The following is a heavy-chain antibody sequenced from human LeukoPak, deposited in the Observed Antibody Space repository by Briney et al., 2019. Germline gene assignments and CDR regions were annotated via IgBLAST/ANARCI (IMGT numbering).Heavy chain of an antibody. V-gene: IGHV6-1*01. CDR3: ARGGSGWSVSLFDP. CDR2: TDYRSKWYY. D-gene: IGHD6-13*01. Sequence: QTLSLTCATSGDSVSSNTAAWNWIRQSPSRGLEWLGRTDYRSKWYYDYAVAVNSRMTIYTDTSKNQFSLQLNSVTPEDTAVYYCARGGSGWSVSLFDPWGQGTLVTVSS. J-gene: IGHJ5*02. CDR1: GDSVSSNTAA.